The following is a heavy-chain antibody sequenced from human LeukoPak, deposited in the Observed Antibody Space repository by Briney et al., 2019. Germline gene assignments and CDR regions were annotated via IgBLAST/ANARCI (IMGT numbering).Heavy chain of an antibody. D-gene: IGHD4/OR15-4a*01. V-gene: IGHV3-21*04. CDR3: ARRAGAYSHPYDY. CDR1: GFTFSSYN. J-gene: IGHJ4*02. Sequence: PGGSLRLSCAASGFTFSSYNMNWVRQAPGKGLEWVSSISTSSSYIYYADSVKGRFTISRDNAKNSLYLQMNSLRAEDTAVYYCARRAGAYSHPYDYWGQGTLVTVSS. CDR2: ISTSSSYI.